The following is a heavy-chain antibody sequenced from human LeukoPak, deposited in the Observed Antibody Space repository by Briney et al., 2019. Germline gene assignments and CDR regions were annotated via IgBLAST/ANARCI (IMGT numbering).Heavy chain of an antibody. CDR3: SRGSARHPYYYGMDV. CDR2: TRNKAKNYTT. CDR1: GFIFSDHY. J-gene: IGHJ6*02. D-gene: IGHD6-19*01. V-gene: IGHV3-72*01. Sequence: QPGGSLRLSCAASGFIFSDHYMDWVRQTPGRGLEWVGRTRNKAKNYTTQYAASVRGRFTISTDESKNSLYLQMNSLKTEDTAVYYCSRGSARHPYYYGMDVWGQGTTVTVSS.